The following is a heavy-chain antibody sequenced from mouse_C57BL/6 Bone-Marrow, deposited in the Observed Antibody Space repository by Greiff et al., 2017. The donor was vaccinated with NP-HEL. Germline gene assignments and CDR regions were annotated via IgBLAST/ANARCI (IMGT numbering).Heavy chain of an antibody. CDR2: IDPSDSYT. D-gene: IGHD1-1*01. V-gene: IGHV1-50*01. Sequence: VQLQQPGAELVKPGASVKLSCKASGYTFTSYWMPWVKQRPGQGLEWIGEIDPSDSYTNYNQKFKGKATLTVDTSSSTAYMQLSSLTAEDSAVYYCATYYYATHWGQGTTLTVSS. J-gene: IGHJ2*01. CDR1: GYTFTSYW. CDR3: ATYYYATH.